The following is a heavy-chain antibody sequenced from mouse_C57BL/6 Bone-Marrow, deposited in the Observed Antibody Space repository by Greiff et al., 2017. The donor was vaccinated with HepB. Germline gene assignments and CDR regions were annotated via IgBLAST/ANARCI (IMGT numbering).Heavy chain of an antibody. CDR1: GYTFTSYW. J-gene: IGHJ2*01. CDR2: IHPNSGST. Sequence: VQLQQPGAELVKPGASVKLSCKASGYTFTSYWMHWVKQRPGQGLEWIGMIHPNSGSTNYNEKFKSKATLTVDKRSSTAYMQLSSLTSEDSAVYYCTRRGIYDYALYYWGQGTTLTVSS. CDR3: TRRGIYDYALYY. V-gene: IGHV1-64*01. D-gene: IGHD2-4*01.